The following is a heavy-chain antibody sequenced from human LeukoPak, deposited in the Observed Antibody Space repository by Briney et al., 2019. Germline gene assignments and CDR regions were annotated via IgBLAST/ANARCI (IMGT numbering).Heavy chain of an antibody. CDR2: ISYDGSNK. CDR3: AREGYSSSGYGMDV. J-gene: IGHJ6*02. Sequence: PGGSLRLSCAASGFTFSSYAMHWVRQAPGKGLEWVAVISYDGSNKYYADSVKGRFTISRDNSKNTLYLQMNSLRAEDTAVYYCAREGYSSSGYGMDVWGQGATVTVSS. V-gene: IGHV3-30-3*01. D-gene: IGHD6-13*01. CDR1: GFTFSSYA.